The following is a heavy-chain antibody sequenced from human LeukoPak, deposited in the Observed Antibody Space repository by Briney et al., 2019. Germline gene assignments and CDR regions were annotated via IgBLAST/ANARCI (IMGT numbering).Heavy chain of an antibody. V-gene: IGHV4-39*07. CDR1: GGSISSSSYY. Sequence: SETLSLTCTVSGGSISSSSYYWGWIRQPPGKGLEWIGEINHSGSTNYNPSLKSRVTISVDTSKNQFSLKLSSVTAADTAVYYCARGGLTYYYDSSGYYYSDYWGQGTLVTVSS. J-gene: IGHJ4*02. CDR3: ARGGLTYYYDSSGYYYSDY. CDR2: INHSGST. D-gene: IGHD3-22*01.